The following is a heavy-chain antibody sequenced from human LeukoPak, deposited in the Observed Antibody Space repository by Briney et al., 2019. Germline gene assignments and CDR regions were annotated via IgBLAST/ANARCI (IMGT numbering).Heavy chain of an antibody. Sequence: GRSLRLSCAASGFTFSSYSINWVRQAPGKGLEWVSSISSSSYYIYYADSVKGRFTVSRDNAKNSLYLQMNSLRAEDTAVYYCAELGITMIGGVWGKGTTVTISS. CDR2: ISSSSYYI. J-gene: IGHJ6*03. CDR1: GFTFSSYS. D-gene: IGHD3-10*02. CDR3: AELGITMIGGV. V-gene: IGHV3-21*01.